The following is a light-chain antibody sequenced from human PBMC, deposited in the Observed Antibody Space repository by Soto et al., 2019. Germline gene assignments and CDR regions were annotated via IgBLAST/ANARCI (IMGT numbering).Light chain of an antibody. V-gene: IGKV2-28*01. J-gene: IGKJ2*01. Sequence: DIVMTQSPLSLPVTPGEPASISCRSSQSLLHSNGYNYLDWYLQKPGQSPQLLIYLGSNRASGVTDRFSGSGSGTDFTLKISRVEAEDVGVYYCMQALQTPLFGRGTKLEIK. CDR2: LGS. CDR3: MQALQTPL. CDR1: QSLLHSNGYNY.